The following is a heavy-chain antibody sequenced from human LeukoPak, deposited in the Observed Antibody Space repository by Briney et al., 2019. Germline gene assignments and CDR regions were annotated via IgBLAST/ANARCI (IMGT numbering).Heavy chain of an antibody. CDR2: ISGSGGST. J-gene: IGHJ4*02. CDR3: AKDFRGLQLWLPGVFDY. CDR1: GFTFSSYA. D-gene: IGHD5-18*01. V-gene: IGHV3-23*01. Sequence: PGGSLRLSCAASGFTFSSYAMSWVRQAPGKGLEWVSAISGSGGSTYYVDSVKGRFTISRDNSKNTLYLQMNSLRAEDTAVYYCAKDFRGLQLWLPGVFDYWGQGTLVTVSS.